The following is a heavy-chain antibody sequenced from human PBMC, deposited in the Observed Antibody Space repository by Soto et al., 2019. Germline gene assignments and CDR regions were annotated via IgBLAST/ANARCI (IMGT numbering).Heavy chain of an antibody. CDR3: ARGLHQLPPGGY. CDR2: INHSGST. V-gene: IGHV4-34*01. Sequence: LXLTCAVYCGSFSGYYWSWIRQPPGKGLEWIGEINHSGSTNYNPSLNSRVTISVDTSKNQFSLKLISVTAADTAVYYCARGLHQLPPGGYWGQGTLVTVSS. J-gene: IGHJ4*02. CDR1: CGSFSGYY. D-gene: IGHD2-2*01.